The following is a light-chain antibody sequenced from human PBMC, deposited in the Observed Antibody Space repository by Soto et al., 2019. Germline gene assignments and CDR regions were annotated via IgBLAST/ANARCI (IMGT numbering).Light chain of an antibody. CDR2: INN. Sequence: HSVLTQPPSASGTPGQRVTISCSGSSSNIGSNTVNWYQQLPGTAPKLLININNQRPSGVPDRFSGSKSGTSASLAISGLQSEDEADYYCAAWDDSLNGLVFGTGTKVTVL. V-gene: IGLV1-44*01. J-gene: IGLJ1*01. CDR3: AAWDDSLNGLV. CDR1: SSNIGSNT.